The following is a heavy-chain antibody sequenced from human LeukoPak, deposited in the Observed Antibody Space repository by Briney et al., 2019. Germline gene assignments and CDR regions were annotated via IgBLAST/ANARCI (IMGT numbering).Heavy chain of an antibody. CDR3: ARDQHNRYGGYDADY. CDR1: GYTFTGYC. J-gene: IGHJ4*02. Sequence: ASVKVSCKASGYTFTGYCMHWVRQAPGQGLEWMGWINPNSGGTNCAQKFQGRVTMTRDTSISTAYMELSRLRSDDTAVYHCARDQHNRYGGYDADYWGQGTLVTVSS. V-gene: IGHV1-2*02. D-gene: IGHD5-12*01. CDR2: INPNSGGT.